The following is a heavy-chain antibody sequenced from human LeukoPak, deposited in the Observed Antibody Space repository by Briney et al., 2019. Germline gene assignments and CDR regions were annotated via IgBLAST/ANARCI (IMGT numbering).Heavy chain of an antibody. V-gene: IGHV3-30*18. CDR3: AKLGGDYGALGY. D-gene: IGHD4-17*01. CDR1: GFTFSSYG. Sequence: PGGSLRLSCAASGFTFSSYGMHWVRQAPGKGLEWVAVISYDGSNKYYADSVKGRFTISRDNSKNTLYLQMNSLRAEDTAVYYCAKLGGDYGALGYWGQGTLVTVSS. CDR2: ISYDGSNK. J-gene: IGHJ4*02.